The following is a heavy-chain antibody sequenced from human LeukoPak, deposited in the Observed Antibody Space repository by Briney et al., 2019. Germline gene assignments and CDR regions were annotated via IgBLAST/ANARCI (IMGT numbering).Heavy chain of an antibody. CDR1: GFTFDDYT. Sequence: GGSLRLSCAASGFTFDDYTMHWVRQAPGKGLEWVSLISWDGGSTYYADSVKGRFTISRDNAKNSLYLQMNSLRAEDTAVYYCARTVYCSGGSCYSVDAIGWFDPWGQGTLVNVSS. J-gene: IGHJ5*02. CDR2: ISWDGGST. CDR3: ARTVYCSGGSCYSVDAIGWFDP. V-gene: IGHV3-43*01. D-gene: IGHD2-15*01.